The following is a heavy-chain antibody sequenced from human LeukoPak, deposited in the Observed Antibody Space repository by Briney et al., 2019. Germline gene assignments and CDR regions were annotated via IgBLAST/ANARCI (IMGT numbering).Heavy chain of an antibody. J-gene: IGHJ3*01. CDR3: ARGIESAGPPLGTFEV. CDR1: GYTFTSYD. Sequence: GASVKVSCKASGYTFTSYDINWVRQATGQGLEWVGWISAYNGNTNYEQKLQGRVTMTRDTSTSTAYMELRSLRSDDTAVYYCARGIESAGPPLGTFEVWGQGTMVTVSS. D-gene: IGHD7-27*01. CDR2: ISAYNGNT. V-gene: IGHV1-18*01.